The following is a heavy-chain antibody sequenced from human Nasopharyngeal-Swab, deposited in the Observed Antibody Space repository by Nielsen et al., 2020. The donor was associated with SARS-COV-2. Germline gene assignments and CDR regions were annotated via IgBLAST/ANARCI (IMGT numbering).Heavy chain of an antibody. D-gene: IGHD3-10*01. Sequence: GESLKISCAASGFTFSSYAMSWVRQAPGKGLEWVSAISGSGGSTYYADSVKGRFTISRDNSKNTLYLQMNSLRAKDTAVYYCAKADSGSGSYHGFDYWGQGTLVTVSS. CDR2: ISGSGGST. J-gene: IGHJ4*02. V-gene: IGHV3-23*01. CDR3: AKADSGSGSYHGFDY. CDR1: GFTFSSYA.